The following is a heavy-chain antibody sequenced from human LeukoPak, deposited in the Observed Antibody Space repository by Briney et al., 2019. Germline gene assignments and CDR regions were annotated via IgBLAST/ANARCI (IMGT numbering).Heavy chain of an antibody. CDR3: ARRDGYNTFYFEY. V-gene: IGHV3-7*01. CDR2: INQDGSEK. CDR1: GFTFSSYG. D-gene: IGHD5-24*01. Sequence: PGGSLRLSCAASGFTFSSYGMSWVRQAPGKGLEWVANINQDGSEKYYVDSVKGRFTISRDNAMNSLYLQMNSLRGEDTAVYYCARRDGYNTFYFEYWGQGTLVTVSS. J-gene: IGHJ4*02.